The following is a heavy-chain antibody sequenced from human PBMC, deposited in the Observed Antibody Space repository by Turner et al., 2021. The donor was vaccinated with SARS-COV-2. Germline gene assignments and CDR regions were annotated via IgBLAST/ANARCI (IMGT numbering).Heavy chain of an antibody. J-gene: IGHJ6*02. CDR3: ARLMDTAMDYYGMDV. V-gene: IGHV4-39*01. CDR1: GGSISSSTYY. CDR2: SYYSDST. D-gene: IGHD5-18*01. Sequence: QLQLQDSGPGLVKPSETLSLPCTVSGGSISSSTYYWGWIRQPPGTGLVWFGDSYYSDSTYYNPALMSRVTIYVETSKNLFSLKLSSVTAADTAGYYCARLMDTAMDYYGMDVWGQGTTVTVSS.